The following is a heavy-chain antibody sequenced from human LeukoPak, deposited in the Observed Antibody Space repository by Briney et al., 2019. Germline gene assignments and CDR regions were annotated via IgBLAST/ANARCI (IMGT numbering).Heavy chain of an antibody. CDR1: GFTVSSNF. D-gene: IGHD2-15*01. V-gene: IGHV3-53*01. J-gene: IGHJ4*02. CDR3: ARVATLYYFDY. Sequence: GGSLRLSCAASGFTVSSNFMNWVRQAPGKGLEWVSIIYGGGSSYYADSVKGRFTTSRDNSKNTLYLQMNSLRAEDTAVYYCARVATLYYFDYWGQGTLVTVSS. CDR2: IYGGGSS.